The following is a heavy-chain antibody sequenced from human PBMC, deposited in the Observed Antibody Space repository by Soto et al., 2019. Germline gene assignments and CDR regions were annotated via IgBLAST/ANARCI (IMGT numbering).Heavy chain of an antibody. D-gene: IGHD2-15*01. J-gene: IGHJ5*02. Sequence: GGSLRLSCAASGFTFSSYAMSWVRQAPGKGLEWVSTISPGGGSTYYADSVEGRFTISRDNSKSTLHLQLNSLRDDDTAVYYCAKDRGSGDQGRVRFDPWGQGTLVTVS. CDR1: GFTFSSYA. CDR2: ISPGGGST. V-gene: IGHV3-23*01. CDR3: AKDRGSGDQGRVRFDP.